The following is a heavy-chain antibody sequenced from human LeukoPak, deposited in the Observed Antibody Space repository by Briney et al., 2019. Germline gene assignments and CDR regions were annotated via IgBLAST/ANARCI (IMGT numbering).Heavy chain of an antibody. CDR2: INPNSGGT. CDR1: GYTFTGYY. J-gene: IGHJ6*03. D-gene: IGHD4-17*01. CDR3: ARQATVTTLRKAPYYMDV. Sequence: ASVKVSCKASGYTFTGYYMHWVRQAPGQGLEWMGWINPNSGGTNYAQKFQGRVTMTRDTSISTAYMELSRLRSDDTAVYYCARQATVTTLRKAPYYMDVWGKGTTVTVSS. V-gene: IGHV1-2*02.